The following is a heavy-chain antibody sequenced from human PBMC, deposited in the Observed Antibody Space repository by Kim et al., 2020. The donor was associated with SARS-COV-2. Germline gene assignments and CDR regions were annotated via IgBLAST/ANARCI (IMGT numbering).Heavy chain of an antibody. D-gene: IGHD4-4*01. CDR3: ARRRRQYGLDV. CDR1: GFTFSDYA. J-gene: IGHJ6*02. V-gene: IGHV3-23*01. CDR2: IGSIGDDI. Sequence: GGSLRLSCAASGFTFSDYAMNWVRQAPGKGLEWVSVIGSIGDDIYYSDPVEGRFSASRDNSHNTLHLRMDSLRMDGTAVYYCARRRRQYGLDVWGQGTTVTVSS.